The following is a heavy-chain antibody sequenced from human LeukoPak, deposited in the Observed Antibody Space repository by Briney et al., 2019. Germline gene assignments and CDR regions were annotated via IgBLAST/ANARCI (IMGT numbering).Heavy chain of an antibody. CDR2: INPSGGST. J-gene: IGHJ4*02. V-gene: IGHV1-46*01. D-gene: IGHD6-19*01. CDR1: GYTFSSYS. Sequence: ASVKVSCKASGYTFSSYSMHWVRQAPGQGLEWMGIINPSGGSTSYAQKFQGRVTMTRDTSTSTVYMELSSLRSEDTAVYYCASRIAVAGIDYWGQGTLVTVSS. CDR3: ASRIAVAGIDY.